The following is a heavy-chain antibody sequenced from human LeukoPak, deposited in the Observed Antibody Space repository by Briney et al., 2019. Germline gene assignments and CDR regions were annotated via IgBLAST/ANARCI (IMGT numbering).Heavy chain of an antibody. CDR1: GFSFSSYW. Sequence: GGSLRLSCAASGFSFSSYWLHWVRQAPGKGLVWVSHIKSDGSSTSYADSVKGRFTISRDNAKNTLYLQMNSLRVEDAAVYCCATVGGVSGRAFDMWGQGTVVTVSS. D-gene: IGHD2-8*01. J-gene: IGHJ3*02. CDR2: IKSDGSST. V-gene: IGHV3-74*01. CDR3: ATVGGVSGRAFDM.